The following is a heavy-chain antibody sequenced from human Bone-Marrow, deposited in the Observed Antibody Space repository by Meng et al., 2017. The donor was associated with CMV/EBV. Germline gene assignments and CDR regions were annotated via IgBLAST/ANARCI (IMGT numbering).Heavy chain of an antibody. D-gene: IGHD2-15*01. CDR1: GYTFTSYD. CDR2: MNPNSGNT. CDR3: ARKPPRDIYYYYGMDV. V-gene: IGHV1-8*01. Sequence: ASVKVSCKASGYTFTSYDINWVRQATGQGLEWMGWMNPNSGNTGYAQKFQGRVTMTWNTSISTAYMELSSLRSEDTAVYYCARKPPRDIYYYYGMDVWGQGTTVTVSS. J-gene: IGHJ6*02.